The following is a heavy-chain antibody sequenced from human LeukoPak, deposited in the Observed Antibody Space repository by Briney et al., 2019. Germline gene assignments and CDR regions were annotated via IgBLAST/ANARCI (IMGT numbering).Heavy chain of an antibody. V-gene: IGHV3-23*01. CDR1: GFTFSTYA. CDR3: ANREGGYTYDPFDY. D-gene: IGHD5-18*01. J-gene: IGHJ4*02. Sequence: GGSLRLSCAAPGFTFSTYAMSWVRQAPGRGLEWVPAISGSSDTTYYADSVKGRFTISRDNSRNTLYLQMNSLRAEDTAVYYCANREGGYTYDPFDYWGQGTLVTVSS. CDR2: ISGSSDTT.